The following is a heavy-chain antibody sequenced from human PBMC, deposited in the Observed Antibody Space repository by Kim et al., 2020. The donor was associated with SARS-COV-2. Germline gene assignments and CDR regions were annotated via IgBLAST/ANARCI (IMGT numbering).Heavy chain of an antibody. CDR3: ARLFGGSYYRLFDY. D-gene: IGHD1-26*01. CDR2: IYHSGST. Sequence: SETLSLTCAVSGGSISSSNWWSWVRQPPGKGLEWIGEIYHSGSTNYNPSLKSRVTISVDKSKNQFSLKLSSVTAADTAVYYCARLFGGSYYRLFDYWGQGTLVTVSS. J-gene: IGHJ4*02. CDR1: GGSISSSNW. V-gene: IGHV4-4*02.